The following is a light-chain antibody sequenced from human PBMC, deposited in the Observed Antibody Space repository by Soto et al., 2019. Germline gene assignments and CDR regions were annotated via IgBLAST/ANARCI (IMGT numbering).Light chain of an antibody. V-gene: IGKV3-20*01. CDR1: QSVSSSY. J-gene: IGKJ2*01. CDR3: QQYGSSPLYT. Sequence: EIVLTQSPGTLSLSPGERATLSCRASQSVSSSYLAWYQQKPGQAPRLLIYGASSRATGIPDRLSGSGSGTDFTLTIRRLEPEDFAVYYCQQYGSSPLYTFGQGTKLEIK. CDR2: GAS.